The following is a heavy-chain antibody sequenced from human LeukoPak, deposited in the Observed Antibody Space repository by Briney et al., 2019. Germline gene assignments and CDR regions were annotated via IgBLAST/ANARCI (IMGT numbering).Heavy chain of an antibody. V-gene: IGHV3-30*02. CDR2: IRYDGSNK. J-gene: IGHJ6*02. CDR1: GFTFSSYG. D-gene: IGHD3-10*01. Sequence: PGGSLRLSCAASGFTFSSYGMHWVRQAPGKGLEWVAFIRYDGSNKYYADSVKGRFTISRDNSKNTLYLQMNSLRAEDTAVYYCAKDIWFGELFGGMDVWGQGTTVTVSS. CDR3: AKDIWFGELFGGMDV.